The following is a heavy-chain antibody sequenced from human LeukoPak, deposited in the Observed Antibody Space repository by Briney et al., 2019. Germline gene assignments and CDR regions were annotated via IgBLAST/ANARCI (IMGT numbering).Heavy chain of an antibody. V-gene: IGHV4-59*01. J-gene: IGHJ6*03. CDR2: IYYSGGT. CDR1: GGSISTYY. D-gene: IGHD1-26*01. Sequence: SETLSLTCTVSGGSISTYYWSWIRQPPGKGLEWMGDIYYSGGTNYNPSLKSRVTISVDTSKKQFSLRLSSVTAADTAVYYCARGSVGASTDYYYYYMDVWGKGTTVTVSS. CDR3: ARGSVGASTDYYYYYMDV.